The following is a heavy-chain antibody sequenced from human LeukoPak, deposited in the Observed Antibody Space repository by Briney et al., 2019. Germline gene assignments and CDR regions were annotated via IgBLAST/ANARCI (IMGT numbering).Heavy chain of an antibody. Sequence: GGSLRLSCAASGFTFSSYAMSWVRQPPGKGLEWVSGMSGSGDSTYYADSVKGQFAIYRDNSKNTLYLQMNSLRAEDTAVYYCAKEGPRGLAFDIWGQGTMVTVSS. V-gene: IGHV3-23*01. CDR1: GFTFSSYA. CDR3: AKEGPRGLAFDI. CDR2: MSGSGDST. J-gene: IGHJ3*02.